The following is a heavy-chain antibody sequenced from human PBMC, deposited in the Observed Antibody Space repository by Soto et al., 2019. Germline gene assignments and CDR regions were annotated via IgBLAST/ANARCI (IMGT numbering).Heavy chain of an antibody. V-gene: IGHV3-23*01. Sequence: EVQLLESGGGLVQPGGSLRLSCAASGFTFSSYAMSWVRQAPGKGLEWVAAISGSGGSTYYADSVKGRFTISRDNSKNPLYLQMNSLRAEATAVYYCAKSPSIVVYYYGMDVWGQGTTVTVSS. CDR1: GFTFSSYA. J-gene: IGHJ6*02. CDR3: AKSPSIVVYYYGMDV. CDR2: ISGSGGST. D-gene: IGHD2-15*01.